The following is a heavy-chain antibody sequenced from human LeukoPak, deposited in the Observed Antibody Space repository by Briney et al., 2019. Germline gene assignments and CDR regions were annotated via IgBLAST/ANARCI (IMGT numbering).Heavy chain of an antibody. D-gene: IGHD2-15*01. CDR1: GFAFSSFS. CDR3: ARADIVVVPADPFDL. CDR2: ISIGYNNI. J-gene: IGHJ4*02. V-gene: IGHV3-21*01. Sequence: PGESLRLSCVASGFAFSSFSVNWVRQAPGKGLEWVASISIGYNNIFYADSVKGRFTISRDNAQNSVYLQMNSLRSEDTAVYYCARADIVVVPADPFDLWGQGTLLTVSS.